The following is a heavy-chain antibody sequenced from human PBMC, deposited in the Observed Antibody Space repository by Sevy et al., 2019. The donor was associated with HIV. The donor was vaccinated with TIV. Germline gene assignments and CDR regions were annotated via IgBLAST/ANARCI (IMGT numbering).Heavy chain of an antibody. J-gene: IGHJ4*02. Sequence: GGSLRLSCAASGFTFSHHNMNWVRQAPGKGLEWISYISKSGSTTYFADSVRGRFTISRDNAKSSLFLEMHSLTDEDTAVYYCAREENPELGTIPLDSWGRGIQVTVSS. CDR1: GFTFSHHN. CDR2: ISKSGSTT. D-gene: IGHD7-27*01. V-gene: IGHV3-48*02. CDR3: AREENPELGTIPLDS.